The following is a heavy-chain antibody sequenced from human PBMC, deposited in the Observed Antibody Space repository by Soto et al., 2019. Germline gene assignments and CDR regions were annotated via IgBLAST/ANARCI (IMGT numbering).Heavy chain of an antibody. CDR3: VRALGLVGGHKALDY. J-gene: IGHJ4*02. V-gene: IGHV4-34*01. Sequence: LTSTVSGGKIINFYWRWIRQHPGKGLEWIGEVNHSGSTNYTPSLKSRVTISVDTSKNQVSLNLRSVTAADTAMYYCVRALGLVGGHKALDYWGQGTLVTVSS. CDR1: GGKIINFY. D-gene: IGHD1-26*01. CDR2: VNHSGST.